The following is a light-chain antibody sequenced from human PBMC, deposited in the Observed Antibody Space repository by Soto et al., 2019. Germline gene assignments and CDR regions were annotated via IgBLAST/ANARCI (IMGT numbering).Light chain of an antibody. CDR3: QQYESSRT. Sequence: EIVLTQSPGTLSLSPGERATLSCRASQSVSSRFLAWYQQKPGQAPKVLIYGASTRATGIPDRFSGSGSGKDFTLTISRLEPEDFAVYYCQQYESSRTFGQETKVEMK. V-gene: IGKV3-20*01. CDR1: QSVSSRF. J-gene: IGKJ1*01. CDR2: GAS.